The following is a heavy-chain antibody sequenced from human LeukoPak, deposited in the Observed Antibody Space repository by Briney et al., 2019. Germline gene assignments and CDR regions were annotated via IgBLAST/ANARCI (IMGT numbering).Heavy chain of an antibody. J-gene: IGHJ4*02. V-gene: IGHV1-69*06. CDR2: IIPIFGTA. Sequence: SVKVSCKASGGTFSSYAISWVRQAPGQGLEWMGGIIPIFGTANYAQKFQGRVTITADKSTSTAYMELSSLRSEDTAVYYCATLSGIAAAGLLDYWGQGTLVTVSS. D-gene: IGHD6-13*01. CDR1: GGTFSSYA. CDR3: ATLSGIAAAGLLDY.